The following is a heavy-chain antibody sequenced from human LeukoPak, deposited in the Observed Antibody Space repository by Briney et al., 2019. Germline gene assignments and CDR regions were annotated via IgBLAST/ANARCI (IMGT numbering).Heavy chain of an antibody. D-gene: IGHD6-19*01. CDR3: AGERGEEYSSGWYKRNYFDN. CDR1: GGSISTDGYY. J-gene: IGHJ4*02. CDR2: IYYFGIT. Sequence: SETLSLTCTVSGGSISTDGYYWSWIRQHPGKGLEWIAYIYYFGITYYNPSLQRRVTISVDTSKNQFSLKLSSVTAADTAVYYCAGERGEEYSSGWYKRNYFDNWGQGIRVTVSS. V-gene: IGHV4-31*03.